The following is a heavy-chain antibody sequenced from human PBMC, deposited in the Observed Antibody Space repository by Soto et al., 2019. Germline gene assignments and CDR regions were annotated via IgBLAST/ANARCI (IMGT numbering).Heavy chain of an antibody. CDR2: IIPIFDIT. D-gene: IGHD3-22*01. CDR3: ARPDEGGYSSNHHYYYALDV. Sequence: QVQLVQSGAEVKKPGSSVKVSCKASGGTFRSYSISWVRQAPGQGLEWMGGIIPIFDITNYAQKFQGRGTITADESTSTAYMELSSLGSDDTAVYYCARPDEGGYSSNHHYYYALDVWGQGTTVT. V-gene: IGHV1-69*01. CDR1: GGTFRSYS. J-gene: IGHJ6*02.